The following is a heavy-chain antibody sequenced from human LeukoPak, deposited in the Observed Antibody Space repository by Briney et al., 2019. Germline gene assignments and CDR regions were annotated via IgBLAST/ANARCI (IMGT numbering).Heavy chain of an antibody. CDR1: GFTFSNTW. Sequence: PGGSLRLSCAASGFTFSNTWMSWVRQAPGKGLEWVSAISGSGGSTYYADSVKGRFTISRDNSKNTLYLQMNSLRAEDTAVYYCAKGSESGYSYGYYYYYYMDVWGKGTTVTVSS. V-gene: IGHV3-23*01. CDR2: ISGSGGST. J-gene: IGHJ6*03. CDR3: AKGSESGYSYGYYYYYYMDV. D-gene: IGHD5-18*01.